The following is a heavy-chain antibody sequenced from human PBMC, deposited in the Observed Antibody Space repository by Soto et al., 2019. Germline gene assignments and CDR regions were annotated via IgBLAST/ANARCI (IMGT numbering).Heavy chain of an antibody. CDR3: ATQLTYCSSTSCSYSSGWVPSDY. CDR1: GYSFTSYW. J-gene: IGHJ4*02. D-gene: IGHD2-2*01. CDR2: IDPSDSYT. Sequence: PGESLKISCKGSGYSFTSYWISWVRQMPGKGLEWIGRIDPSDSYTNYSPSFQGHVTISADKSISTAYLQWSSLKASDTAMYYCATQLTYCSSTSCSYSSGWVPSDYWGQGTLVTVSS. V-gene: IGHV5-10-1*01.